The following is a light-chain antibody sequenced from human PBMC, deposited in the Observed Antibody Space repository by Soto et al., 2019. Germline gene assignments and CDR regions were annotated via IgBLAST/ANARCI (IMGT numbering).Light chain of an antibody. CDR3: SSFEASHNLL. J-gene: IGLJ2*01. CDR2: RNN. Sequence: QSVLTQPPSASGTPGQRVTISCSGSSSNIGSNYVYWYQHLPGTAPKLLVYRNNQRPSGVPDRFSGSKSGTSASLAISGLRSEDEADYYCSSFEASHNLLFGGGTKLTVL. CDR1: SSNIGSNY. V-gene: IGLV1-47*01.